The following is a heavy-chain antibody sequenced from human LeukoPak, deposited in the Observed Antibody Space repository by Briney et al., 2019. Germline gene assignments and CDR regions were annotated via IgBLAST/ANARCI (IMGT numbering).Heavy chain of an antibody. J-gene: IGHJ4*02. D-gene: IGHD2-15*01. V-gene: IGHV3-11*01. CDR3: AKSQERWDIVVVVAATDY. CDR1: GFTFSDYY. Sequence: GGSLRLSCAASGFTFSDYYMSWIRQAPGKGLEWVSYISSSGSTIYYADSVKGRFTISRDNSKNTLYLQMNSLRAEDTAVYYCAKSQERWDIVVVVAATDYWGQGTLVTVSS. CDR2: ISSSGSTI.